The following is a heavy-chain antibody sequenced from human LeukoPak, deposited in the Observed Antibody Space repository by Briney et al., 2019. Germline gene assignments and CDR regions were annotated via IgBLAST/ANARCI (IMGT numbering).Heavy chain of an antibody. CDR3: GRDRDWGAFDV. Sequence: GGSLRLSCAASGFTFSSYAMSWVRQAPGKGLEWVSTISGSAGSTYYADSVKGRFTISRDNSKNALYLQMNSLRAEDTALYYCGRDRDWGAFDVWGQGSLVTVSS. D-gene: IGHD3/OR15-3a*01. CDR2: ISGSAGST. V-gene: IGHV3-23*01. CDR1: GFTFSSYA. J-gene: IGHJ5*02.